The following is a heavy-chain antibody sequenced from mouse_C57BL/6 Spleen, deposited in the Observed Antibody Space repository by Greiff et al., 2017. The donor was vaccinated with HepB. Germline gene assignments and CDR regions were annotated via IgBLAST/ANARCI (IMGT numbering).Heavy chain of an antibody. CDR3: AVHYYGSEGTDY. CDR2: INPSSGYT. D-gene: IGHD1-1*01. J-gene: IGHJ2*01. V-gene: IGHV1-7*01. CDR1: GYTFTSYW. Sequence: QVQLKQSGAELAKPGASVKLSCKASGYTFTSYWMHWVKQRPGQGLEWIGYINPSSGYTKYNQKFKDKATLTADKSSSTAYMQLSSLTSEASAVYYCAVHYYGSEGTDYWGQGTTLTVSS.